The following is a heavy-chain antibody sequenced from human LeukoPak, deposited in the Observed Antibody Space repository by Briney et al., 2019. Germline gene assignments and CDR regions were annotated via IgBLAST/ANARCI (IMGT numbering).Heavy chain of an antibody. CDR1: GYTFTSYD. Sequence: GASVKVSCKASGYTFTSYDINWVRQATGQGLEWMGWMNPNSGNTGYAQKFQGRVTMTRNTSISTAYMELSSLRSEDTAVYYCARDNDCGDYVTHWFDPWGQGTLVTVSS. V-gene: IGHV1-8*01. J-gene: IGHJ5*02. CDR2: MNPNSGNT. CDR3: ARDNDCGDYVTHWFDP. D-gene: IGHD4-17*01.